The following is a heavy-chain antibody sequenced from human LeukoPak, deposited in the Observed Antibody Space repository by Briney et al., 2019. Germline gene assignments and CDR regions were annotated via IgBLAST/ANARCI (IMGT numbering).Heavy chain of an antibody. J-gene: IGHJ4*02. CDR3: ARVVGTDEGADY. CDR1: GFTFRSFW. V-gene: IGHV3-7*04. CDR2: TKPDGSEK. Sequence: GGSLRLSCAASGFTFRSFWMNWVRQAPGKGLEWVANTKPDGSEKRYVDSVKGRFTISRDNAKNSLYLQMNSLRAEDTAVYYCARVVGTDEGADYWGQGTLVTVSS. D-gene: IGHD1-7*01.